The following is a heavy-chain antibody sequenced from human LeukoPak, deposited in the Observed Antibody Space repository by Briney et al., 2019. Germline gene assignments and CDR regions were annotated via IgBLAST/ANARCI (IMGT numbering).Heavy chain of an antibody. D-gene: IGHD2-21*02. Sequence: GGSLRLSCAASAFSLSAYNMHWVRQAPGKGLEWVAVISYDGSNKYYADSVKGRFTISRDNSKNTLYLQMNSLRAEDTAVYYCAREREAYCGGDCYSSYFDYWGQGTLVTVSS. CDR2: ISYDGSNK. V-gene: IGHV3-30-3*01. CDR3: AREREAYCGGDCYSSYFDY. CDR1: AFSLSAYN. J-gene: IGHJ4*02.